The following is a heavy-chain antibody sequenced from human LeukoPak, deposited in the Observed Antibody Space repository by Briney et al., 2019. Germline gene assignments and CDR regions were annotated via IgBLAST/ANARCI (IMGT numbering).Heavy chain of an antibody. V-gene: IGHV5-51*01. CDR2: IYPTDSDT. Sequence: GESLKISCKGSGYNFAIYYIAWVRQMPGKGLEWIGIIYPTDSDTTYSPSFQGQVTISADKSITTAYLQWSNLKASDTAMYYCARQEGQLLMFWGQGTLVTVSS. D-gene: IGHD2-2*01. CDR1: GYNFAIYY. CDR3: ARQEGQLLMF. J-gene: IGHJ4*02.